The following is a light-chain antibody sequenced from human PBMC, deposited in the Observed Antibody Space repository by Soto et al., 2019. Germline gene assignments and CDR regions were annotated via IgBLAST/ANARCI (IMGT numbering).Light chain of an antibody. J-gene: IGLJ1*01. V-gene: IGLV1-44*01. CDR2: TNN. CDR1: TSNIGSHT. CDR3: VTWDDSLKGV. Sequence: QSVLTQPPSASGTPGQRVTISCSGSTSNIGSHTVNWYQQLPGTAPKLLINTNNQRPSGVPDRFSGYKSDTSASLVISGLQSEDEADYYCVTWDDSLKGVFGTGTKVTVL.